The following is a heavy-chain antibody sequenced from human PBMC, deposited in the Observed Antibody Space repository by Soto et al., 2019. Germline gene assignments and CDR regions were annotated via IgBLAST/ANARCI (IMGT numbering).Heavy chain of an antibody. CDR2: ITYSGRT. CDR3: ARLAYSGYLQT. CDR1: GDSINSGSVH. D-gene: IGHD1-26*01. V-gene: IGHV4-30-4*01. Sequence: TLSLTCSVNGDSINSGSVHWSWIRQSPGKGLEYIGYITYSGRTFYNPSLQSRVTISVDTSNNRLSLTLSSLTAADTAVYFCARLAYSGYLQTWGQGSLVTVSS. J-gene: IGHJ1*01.